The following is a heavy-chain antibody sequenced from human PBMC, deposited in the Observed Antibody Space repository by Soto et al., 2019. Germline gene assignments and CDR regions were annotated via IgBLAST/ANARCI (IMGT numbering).Heavy chain of an antibody. D-gene: IGHD2-2*03. V-gene: IGHV3-11*01. CDR1: GFTFSDYY. Sequence: GGSLRLSCAASGFTFSDYYMTWIRQAPGKGLEWVSYISSGGRSIYYADSVKGRFTISRDNAKNSLYLQMNSLRAEDTAVYYCARDGYCSSSTCFGAFDVWGQGTMVTVSS. CDR2: ISSGGRSI. J-gene: IGHJ3*01. CDR3: ARDGYCSSSTCFGAFDV.